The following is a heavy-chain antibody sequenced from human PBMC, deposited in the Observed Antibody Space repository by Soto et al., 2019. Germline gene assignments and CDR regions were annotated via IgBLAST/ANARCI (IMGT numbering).Heavy chain of an antibody. Sequence: GGSLRLSCAASGFAFSDSYMSWIRQAPGKGLEWISYITFSGNTVYYADSLKGRFTISRDNAKNSLYLQMNRLRAEDTAVYYCARVSWREKYGMDVWGQGTTVTVSS. CDR1: GFAFSDSY. CDR2: ITFSGNTV. J-gene: IGHJ6*02. CDR3: ARVSWREKYGMDV. V-gene: IGHV3-11*01.